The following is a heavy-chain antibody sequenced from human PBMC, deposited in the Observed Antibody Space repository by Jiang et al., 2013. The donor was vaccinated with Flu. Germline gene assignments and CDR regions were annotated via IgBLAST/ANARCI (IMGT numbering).Heavy chain of an antibody. V-gene: IGHV3-23*04. CDR1: GFTFDNYP. D-gene: IGHD5-24*01. J-gene: IGHJ6*02. Sequence: VQLVESGGGLVQPGGSLRLSCAASGFTFDNYPMNWVRQAPGKGLEWVSGISSSGDIKYYADSVKGRFTISRDNSKNTLYLQMDSLRAGDTAVYFCAHSQPGRWLPLGYGMDVWGLGTTVIVSS. CDR3: AHSQPGRWLPLGYGMDV. CDR2: ISSSGDIK.